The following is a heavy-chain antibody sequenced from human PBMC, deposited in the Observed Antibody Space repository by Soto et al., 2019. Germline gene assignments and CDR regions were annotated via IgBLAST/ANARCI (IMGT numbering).Heavy chain of an antibody. D-gene: IGHD1-1*01. CDR3: AKVWKYSSDMDV. Sequence: EVQLVESGGGLVQPGGSLRLSCAASGFTVSSYGMSWVRQAPGKGLEWVAVISGSGGNTYYADSVKGRFTIFRDNSKNTLYLQMNSLRAEDTAVYYCAKVWKYSSDMDVWGKGTTVTVSS. V-gene: IGHV3-23*04. CDR2: ISGSGGNT. CDR1: GFTVSSYG. J-gene: IGHJ6*03.